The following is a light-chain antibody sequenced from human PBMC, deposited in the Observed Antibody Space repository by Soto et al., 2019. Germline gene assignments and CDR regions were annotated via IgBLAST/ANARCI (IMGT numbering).Light chain of an antibody. CDR1: TSNIGSNA. V-gene: IGLV1-44*01. J-gene: IGLJ3*02. Sequence: QSVLTQPPSASGTPGQRVTFSCSGSTSNIGSNAVNWYQQLPGTAPKLLIYSNDRRPSGVPDRFSGSKSGTSASLAISGLQSEDEADYYCAAWDDSLNGCWVFGGGTKLTVL. CDR2: SND. CDR3: AAWDDSLNGCWV.